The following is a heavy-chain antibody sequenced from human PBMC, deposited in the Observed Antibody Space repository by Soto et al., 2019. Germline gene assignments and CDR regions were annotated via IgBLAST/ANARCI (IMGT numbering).Heavy chain of an antibody. V-gene: IGHV3-7*01. D-gene: IGHD3-22*01. J-gene: IGHJ4*02. CDR1: GFTFSSYW. CDR3: ARINYYYDSSGYYYFDY. Sequence: GESLKISCAASGFTFSSYWMSWVRQAPGKGLEWVANIKQDGSEKYYVDSVKGRFTISRDNAKNSLYLQMNSLRAEDTAVYYCARINYYYDSSGYYYFDYWGQGTLVTVSS. CDR2: IKQDGSEK.